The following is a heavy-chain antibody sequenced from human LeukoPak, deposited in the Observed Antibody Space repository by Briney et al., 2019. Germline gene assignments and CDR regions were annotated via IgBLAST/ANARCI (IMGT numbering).Heavy chain of an antibody. V-gene: IGHV3-21*01. J-gene: IGHJ4*02. D-gene: IGHD6-13*01. CDR1: GFIFNRYT. Sequence: PGGSLRLSCAASGFIFNRYTMNWVRQSPGKGLEWVSSITSSSSYIYYADSVKGRFTISRDNAKNSLYLLMNSLRAEDTAVYYCARDWHSSSYDYWGQGTLVTVSS. CDR3: ARDWHSSSYDY. CDR2: ITSSSSYI.